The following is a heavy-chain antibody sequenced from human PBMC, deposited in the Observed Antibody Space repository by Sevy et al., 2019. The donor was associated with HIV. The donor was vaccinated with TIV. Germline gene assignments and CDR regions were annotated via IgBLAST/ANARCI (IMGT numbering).Heavy chain of an antibody. CDR3: AGISDYYDSSGMDV. J-gene: IGHJ6*02. CDR1: GDSISSYY. CDR2: IYYSGST. D-gene: IGHD3-22*01. V-gene: IGHV4-59*01. Sequence: SETLSLTCTVSGDSISSYYWSWIRQPPGKGLEWIGYIYYSGSTNYNPSLKSRVTISVDTSKNQFSLELSSVTAADTAVYYCAGISDYYDSSGMDVWGQGTTVTVSS.